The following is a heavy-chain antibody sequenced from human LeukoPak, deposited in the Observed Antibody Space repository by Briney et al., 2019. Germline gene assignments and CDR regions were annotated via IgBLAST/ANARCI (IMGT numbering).Heavy chain of an antibody. CDR2: IYTSGNT. CDR3: ARSISSYSYFDF. CDR1: GASMTNYY. J-gene: IGHJ4*02. V-gene: IGHV4-4*07. Sequence: SETLSLTCTVSGASMTNYYWSWIRQPAGKGLEWIGRIYTSGNTNYNATLSSRVAMSLDTSRNQFSLKLRSVTAADTAVYYCARSISSYSYFDFWGQGTLVTASS. D-gene: IGHD2-15*01.